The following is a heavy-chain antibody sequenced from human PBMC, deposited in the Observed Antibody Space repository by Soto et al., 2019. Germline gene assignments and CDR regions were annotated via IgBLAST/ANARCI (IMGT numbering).Heavy chain of an antibody. Sequence: SETLSLTCPVSGGSISSYYWNWIRQPPGKGLEWIGYIYYSGSTNYNPSLRSRVTISIDTSKNQFSLSLRSLTAADTAVYYCARSREFDYWSQGTLVTVSS. V-gene: IGHV4-59*12. CDR3: ARSREFDY. J-gene: IGHJ4*02. CDR2: IYYSGST. CDR1: GGSISSYY.